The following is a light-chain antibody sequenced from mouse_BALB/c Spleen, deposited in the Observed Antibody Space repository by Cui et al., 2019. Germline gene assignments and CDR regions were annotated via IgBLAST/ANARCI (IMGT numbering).Light chain of an antibody. V-gene: IGKV4-91*01. J-gene: IGKJ4*01. CDR1: SSISSNC. Sequence: ELVLTQSPTTMAASPGEKTTSNCGTSSSISSNCLHWYQQKQGLSPKLLIYRTSNLATGVTARFSGSGSRTSYSLKIGTMEAEDVDTYYCQQGSSIRIFTFGSGTKLEIK. CDR3: QQGSSIRIFT. CDR2: RTS.